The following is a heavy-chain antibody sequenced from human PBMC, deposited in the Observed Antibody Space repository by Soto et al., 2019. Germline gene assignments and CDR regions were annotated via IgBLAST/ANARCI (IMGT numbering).Heavy chain of an antibody. CDR3: ASTIIYGDYGPLSYYYYYGTEV. J-gene: IGHJ6*02. Sequence: SVKVSCKASGGTFSSYAISWVRQAPGQGLEWMGGIIPIFGTANYAQKFQGRVTITADESTSTAYMELSSLRSEDTAVYYCASTIIYGDYGPLSYYYYYGTEVWGQGTTVTVSS. CDR1: GGTFSSYA. D-gene: IGHD4-17*01. V-gene: IGHV1-69*13. CDR2: IIPIFGTA.